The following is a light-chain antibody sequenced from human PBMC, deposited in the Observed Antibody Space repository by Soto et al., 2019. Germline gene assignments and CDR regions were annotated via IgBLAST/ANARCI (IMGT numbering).Light chain of an antibody. CDR3: CSYATSSPVV. CDR1: SSDFGSYNL. J-gene: IGLJ2*01. CDR2: ADN. V-gene: IGLV2-23*01. Sequence: QSVLTQPASVSGSPGQSITISCTGTSSDFGSYNLVSWYQLHPGKAPKLMVYADNKRPSGVSNRLSGSKSGNTASLTISGLQAEDEADYYCCSYATSSPVVFGGGTKLTVL.